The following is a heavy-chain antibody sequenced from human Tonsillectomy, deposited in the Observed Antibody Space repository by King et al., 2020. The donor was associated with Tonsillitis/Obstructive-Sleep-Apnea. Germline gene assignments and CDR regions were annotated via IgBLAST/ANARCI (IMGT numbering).Heavy chain of an antibody. Sequence: QLQESGPGLVKPSETLSLTCTVSGGSISSYYWSWIRQPPGKGLEWIGYIYYSGSTNYNPPLKSRVTISVDTSKNQFSLKLSSVTAADTAVYYCARDPCGGDCYEGYYFDYWGQGTLVTVSS. CDR3: ARDPCGGDCYEGYYFDY. V-gene: IGHV4-59*01. J-gene: IGHJ4*02. CDR2: IYYSGST. CDR1: GGSISSYY. D-gene: IGHD2-21*02.